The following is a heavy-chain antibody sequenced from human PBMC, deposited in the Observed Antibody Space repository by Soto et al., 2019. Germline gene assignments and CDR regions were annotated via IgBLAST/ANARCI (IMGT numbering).Heavy chain of an antibody. Sequence: GGSLRLSCAASGFTFSSYAMSWVRQAPGKGLEWVSAISGSGGSTYYADSVKGRFTISRDNSKNTPYLQMNSLRAEDTAVYYCAKNDPVGYCSGGSCYGHYFDYWGQGTLVTVS. J-gene: IGHJ4*02. D-gene: IGHD2-15*01. CDR3: AKNDPVGYCSGGSCYGHYFDY. CDR2: ISGSGGST. V-gene: IGHV3-23*01. CDR1: GFTFSSYA.